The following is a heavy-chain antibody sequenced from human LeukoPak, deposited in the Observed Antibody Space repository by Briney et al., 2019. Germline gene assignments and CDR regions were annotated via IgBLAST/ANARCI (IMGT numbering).Heavy chain of an antibody. J-gene: IGHJ6*02. CDR3: ASLRYYYGSGSYFYSYYYGMDV. V-gene: IGHV4-34*01. CDR2: INHSGST. D-gene: IGHD3-10*01. CDR1: GGSFSGYY. Sequence: SETLSLTCAVYGGSFSGYYWSWIRQPPGKGLEWIGEINHSGSTNYNPSLKSRVTISVDTSKNQFSLKLSSVTAADTAVYYYASLRYYYGSGSYFYSYYYGMDVWGQGTTVTVSS.